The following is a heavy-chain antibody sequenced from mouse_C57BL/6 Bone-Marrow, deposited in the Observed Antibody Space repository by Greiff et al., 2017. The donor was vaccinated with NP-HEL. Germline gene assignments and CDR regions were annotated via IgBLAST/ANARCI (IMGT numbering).Heavy chain of an antibody. D-gene: IGHD1-1*01. CDR1: GYTFTEYT. CDR2: IHPNSGST. CDR3: SLITTVVGDYFDY. J-gene: IGHJ2*01. V-gene: IGHV1-64*01. Sequence: QVQLKESGAELVKPGASVKLSCKASGYTFTEYTIHWVKQRSGQGLEWIGMIHPNSGSTNYNEKLKSKATLTVDTSTIPAYMQLSSLTSEYAAVYYCSLITTVVGDYFDYWGQGTTLTVSS.